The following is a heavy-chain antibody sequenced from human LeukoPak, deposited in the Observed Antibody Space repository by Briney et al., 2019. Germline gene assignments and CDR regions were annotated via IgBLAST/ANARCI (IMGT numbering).Heavy chain of an antibody. CDR2: INWNGGST. Sequence: GGSLRLSCAASGFTFDDYGMSWVRQAPGKGLEWVSGINWNGGSTGYADSVKGRFIISRDNAKNSLYLQMNSLRAEDTALYYCARGRLTVSFDYWGQGTLVTVSS. J-gene: IGHJ4*02. D-gene: IGHD3-22*01. CDR3: ARGRLTVSFDY. V-gene: IGHV3-20*04. CDR1: GFTFDDYG.